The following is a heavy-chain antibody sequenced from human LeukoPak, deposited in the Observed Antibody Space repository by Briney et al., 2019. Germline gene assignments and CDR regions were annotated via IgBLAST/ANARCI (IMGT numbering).Heavy chain of an antibody. CDR2: ISSSSSTI. V-gene: IGHV3-48*01. J-gene: IGHJ4*02. CDR3: ANGKSEYSGGWPRGTV. Sequence: GSLRLSCAASGFTFSSYSMNWVRQAPGKGLEWVSYISSSSSTIYYADSVKGRFTISRDKSKKTLYLQMNSLRVEDTAIYYCANGKSEYSGGWPRGTVWGQGALVTVSS. D-gene: IGHD6-19*01. CDR1: GFTFSSYS.